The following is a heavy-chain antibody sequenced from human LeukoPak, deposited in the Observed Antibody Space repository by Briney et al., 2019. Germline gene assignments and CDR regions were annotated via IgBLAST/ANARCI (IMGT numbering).Heavy chain of an antibody. CDR3: ARGDVVAPFDY. D-gene: IGHD2-21*01. V-gene: IGHV4-30-4*08. J-gene: IGHJ4*02. Sequence: SETLSLTCTVSGGSISSGDYYWSWIRQPPGKGLEWIGYIYYSGSTYYNPSLKSRVTISVDTSKNQFSLKLSSVTAADTAVYYCARGDVVAPFDYWAREPWSPSPQ. CDR2: IYYSGST. CDR1: GGSISSGDYY.